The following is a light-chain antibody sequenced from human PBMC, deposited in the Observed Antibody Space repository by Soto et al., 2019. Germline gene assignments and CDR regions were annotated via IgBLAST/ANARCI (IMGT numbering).Light chain of an antibody. Sequence: DIQMTQSPSSLSASIGDRVTITCRAGQSISNYLNWYQQKPGKAPKLLIYAASSLQSGVPSRFSGSGSGTDFTLTISSLQPEDFATYYCQPSYSTPRTFGQGTKLEIK. CDR2: AAS. V-gene: IGKV1-39*01. CDR1: QSISNY. J-gene: IGKJ2*01. CDR3: QPSYSTPRT.